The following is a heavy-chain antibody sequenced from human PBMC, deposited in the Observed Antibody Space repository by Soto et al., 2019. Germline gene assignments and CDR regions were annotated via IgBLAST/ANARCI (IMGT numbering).Heavy chain of an antibody. Sequence: GGSLRLSCAASGFTFSSYSMNWVRQAPGKGLEWVSSISSSSSYIYYADSVKGRFTISRDNAKNSLYLQMNSLRAEDTAVYYCARVIGLWFGEGNFDYWGQGTLVTVSS. CDR1: GFTFSSYS. CDR2: ISSSSSYI. CDR3: ARVIGLWFGEGNFDY. J-gene: IGHJ4*02. V-gene: IGHV3-21*01. D-gene: IGHD3-10*01.